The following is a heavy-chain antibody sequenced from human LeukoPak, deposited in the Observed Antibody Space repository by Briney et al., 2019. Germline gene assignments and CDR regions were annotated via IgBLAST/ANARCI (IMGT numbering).Heavy chain of an antibody. CDR1: GGSISSYY. CDR2: IYTSGST. V-gene: IGHV4-4*07. D-gene: IGHD5-12*01. CDR3: AARGLYYGMDV. Sequence: SETLSLTCAVSGGSISSYYWSWIRQPAGKGLEWIGRIYTSGSTNYNPSLKSRVTMSVDTSKNQFSLKLSSVTAADTAVYYCAARGLYYGMDVWGQGTTVTVSS. J-gene: IGHJ6*02.